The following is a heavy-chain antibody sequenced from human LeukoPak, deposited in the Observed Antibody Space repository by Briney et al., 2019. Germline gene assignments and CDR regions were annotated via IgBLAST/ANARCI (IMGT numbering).Heavy chain of an antibody. Sequence: GGSLRLSCAGSGFTVSSSHMSWVRQAPGKGLEWVSVIFSDGNTNYADSVKGRFTISRDNFKNTVDLQMNSLRVEDTAAYYCARASTASWYGDYWGQGTLVTVSS. V-gene: IGHV3-66*01. CDR1: GFTVSSSH. CDR3: ARASTASWYGDY. D-gene: IGHD6-13*01. J-gene: IGHJ4*02. CDR2: IFSDGNT.